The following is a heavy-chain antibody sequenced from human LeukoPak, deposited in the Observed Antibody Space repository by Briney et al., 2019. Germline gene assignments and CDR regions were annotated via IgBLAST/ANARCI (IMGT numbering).Heavy chain of an antibody. V-gene: IGHV3-74*01. Sequence: GGSLRLSCAASGFTFSNYWMHWVRQAPGKGLVWVSRINSDGINTSYADSVKGRFTISRDNSKNTLYLQMNSLRAEDTAVYYCARDPPDDSSGYYYGTGGDYWGQGTLVTVSS. CDR2: INSDGINT. D-gene: IGHD3-22*01. CDR3: ARDPPDDSSGYYYGTGGDY. J-gene: IGHJ4*02. CDR1: GFTFSNYW.